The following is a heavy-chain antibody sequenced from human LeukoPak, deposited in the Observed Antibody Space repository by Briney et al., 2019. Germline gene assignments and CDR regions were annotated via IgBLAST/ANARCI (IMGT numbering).Heavy chain of an antibody. D-gene: IGHD6-19*01. Sequence: DGSRQHYADFLVGRFTISRDNSKNTVSLQMSSPRTEDTAVYFCAREQGGSGWSGFDYWGQGTLVTVSS. CDR3: AREQGGSGWSGFDY. V-gene: IGHV3-30*15. CDR2: DGSRQ. J-gene: IGHJ4*02.